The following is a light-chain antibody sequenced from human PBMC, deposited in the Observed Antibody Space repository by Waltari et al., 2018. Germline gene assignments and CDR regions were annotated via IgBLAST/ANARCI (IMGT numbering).Light chain of an antibody. V-gene: IGLV2-14*03. CDR3: SSYANSDTWV. CDR2: DVD. CDR1: SSDVGSHNY. J-gene: IGLJ3*02. Sequence: QSALTQPASVSGSPGQSITISCTGTSSDVGSHNYVSWYQQHPGNAPKLLISDVDKRPSGVSFRFSGSKSGNTASLTISGLQPEDEADYYCSSYANSDTWVFGGG.